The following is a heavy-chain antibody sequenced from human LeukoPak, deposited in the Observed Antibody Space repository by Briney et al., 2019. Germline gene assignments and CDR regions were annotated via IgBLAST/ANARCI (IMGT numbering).Heavy chain of an antibody. V-gene: IGHV1-18*01. J-gene: IGHJ5*02. CDR2: NSPYDGNT. D-gene: IGHD3-10*01. CDR1: GYTVTNYG. Sequence: ASVEVSGEASGYTVTNYGITWLRQTPGQGLGWMGWNSPYDGNTNYAQKLQGRLTMSTDTSTNNAYMELRSLTSDDTAVYYCARDNDYYYGSGSYSPQFDPWGQGTLVTVSS. CDR3: ARDNDYYYGSGSYSPQFDP.